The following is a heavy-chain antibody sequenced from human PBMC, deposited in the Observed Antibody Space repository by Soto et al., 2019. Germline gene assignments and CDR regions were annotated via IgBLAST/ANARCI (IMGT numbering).Heavy chain of an antibody. CDR1: GFTFSSYG. J-gene: IGHJ4*02. Sequence: GASVKVSCAASGFTFSSYGMHWVRQAPGKGLEWVAVIWYDGTNKYYGDSVKGRFTISRDNSKNTLYLQMNSLRAEDTAVYYCASGYYESSGYLDYWGQGTLVTVS. V-gene: IGHV3-33*01. D-gene: IGHD3-22*01. CDR3: ASGYYESSGYLDY. CDR2: IWYDGTNK.